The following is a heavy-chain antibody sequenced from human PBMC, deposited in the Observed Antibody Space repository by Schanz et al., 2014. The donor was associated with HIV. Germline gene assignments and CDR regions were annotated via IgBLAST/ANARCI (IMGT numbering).Heavy chain of an antibody. D-gene: IGHD3-10*01. CDR3: AKGQRGMVRGDNDY. V-gene: IGHV3-23*01. J-gene: IGHJ4*02. Sequence: EVQLLESGGGLAQPGGSLRLSCAASGFTFGSYAMGWVRQAPGKGLEWVSSITSGGYIYYADSVKGRFTISRDNSKNTLYLQMNSLRAEDTAVYYCAKGQRGMVRGDNDYWGQGTLVTVSS. CDR1: GFTFGSYA. CDR2: ITSGGYI.